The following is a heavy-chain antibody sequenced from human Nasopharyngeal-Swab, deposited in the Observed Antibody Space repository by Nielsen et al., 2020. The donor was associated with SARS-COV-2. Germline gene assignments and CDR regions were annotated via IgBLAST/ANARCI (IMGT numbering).Heavy chain of an antibody. J-gene: IGHJ3*02. D-gene: IGHD3-22*01. Sequence: WVRQAPGQGLEWMGRINPNSGGTNYAQKFQGRVTMTRDTSISTAYMELSRLRYDDTAVYYCARPYDGRGYYYEGAFDIWGLGTMVTVSS. CDR2: INPNSGGT. V-gene: IGHV1-2*06. CDR3: ARPYDGRGYYYEGAFDI.